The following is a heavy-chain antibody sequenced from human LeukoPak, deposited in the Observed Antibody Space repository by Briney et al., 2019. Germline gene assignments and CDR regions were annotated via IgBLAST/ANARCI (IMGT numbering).Heavy chain of an antibody. CDR2: ISSSGSTI. J-gene: IGHJ6*02. CDR3: ARESGWYDYDYGMDV. V-gene: IGHV3-48*03. Sequence: GGSLRLSCAASGFTFSSYEMNWVRQAPGKGLEWVSYISSSGSTIYYADSVKGRFIISRDNAKNSLYLQMNSLRAEDTAVYYCARESGWYDYDYGMDVWGQGTTVTVSS. D-gene: IGHD6-19*01. CDR1: GFTFSSYE.